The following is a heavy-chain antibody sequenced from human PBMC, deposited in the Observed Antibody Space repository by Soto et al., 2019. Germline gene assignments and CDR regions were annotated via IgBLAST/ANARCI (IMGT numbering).Heavy chain of an antibody. CDR3: AHRPQRGCSGGSCPSLDY. CDR1: GFTFSSYS. V-gene: IGHV3-21*01. Sequence: SGFTFSSYSMNWVRQAPGKGLEWVSSISSSSSYIYYADSVKGRFTISRDNAKNSLYLQMNSLRAEDTAVYYCAHRPQRGCSGGSCPSLDYWGQGTLVTVSS. J-gene: IGHJ4*02. CDR2: ISSSSSYI. D-gene: IGHD2-15*01.